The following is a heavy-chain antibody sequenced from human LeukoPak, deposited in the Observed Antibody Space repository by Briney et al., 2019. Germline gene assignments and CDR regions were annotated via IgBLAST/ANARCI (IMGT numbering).Heavy chain of an antibody. CDR2: IYYSGNT. D-gene: IGHD4-23*01. V-gene: IGHV4-31*03. CDR3: ARTGLTVVGFDY. Sequence: SETLSLTCSVSGGSLDSGYHYWSWIRQHPGKGLEWIGYIYYSGNTYYNPSLKSRVTISVDTSKNQFSLKLSSVTAADTAVYYCARTGLTVVGFDYWGQGTLVTVSS. CDR1: GGSLDSGYHY. J-gene: IGHJ4*02.